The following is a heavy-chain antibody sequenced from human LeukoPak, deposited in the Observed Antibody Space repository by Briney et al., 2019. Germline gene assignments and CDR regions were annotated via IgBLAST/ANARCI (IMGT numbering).Heavy chain of an antibody. V-gene: IGHV1-18*01. Sequence: ASVTVSCKASGYTFTSYGISWVRQAPGQGLEWMGWISAYNGNTNYAQKLQGRVTMTTDTSTSTAYMELRSLRSDDTAVYYCARVPPYIVVVPAATYFDYWGRGTLVTVSS. CDR3: ARVPPYIVVVPAATYFDY. CDR1: GYTFTSYG. J-gene: IGHJ4*02. D-gene: IGHD2-2*01. CDR2: ISAYNGNT.